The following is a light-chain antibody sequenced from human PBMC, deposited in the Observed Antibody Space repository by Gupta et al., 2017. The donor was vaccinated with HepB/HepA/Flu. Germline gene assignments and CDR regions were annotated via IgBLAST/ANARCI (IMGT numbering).Light chain of an antibody. CDR3: SSYAGSRNVVL. Sequence: SALTQPASVSGSPGPSITISCTGTSSDVGRYDLVSWYQQLPGIAPRLIIYDVNKRPSGVSNRFSGSKSGNTASLTIAGLQAEDEADYYCSSYAGSRNVVLFGGGTDLTVL. J-gene: IGLJ2*01. V-gene: IGLV2-23*02. CDR1: SSDVGRYDL. CDR2: DVN.